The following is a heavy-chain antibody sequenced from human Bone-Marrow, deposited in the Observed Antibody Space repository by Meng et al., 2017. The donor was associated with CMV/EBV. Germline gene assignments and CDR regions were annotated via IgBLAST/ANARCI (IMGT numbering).Heavy chain of an antibody. CDR2: ISGGGDRT. D-gene: IGHD1-26*01. Sequence: SCKASGGTFSSYSITWVRQAPGKGLEWVSAISGGGDRTYNADSVRGRFTISRDESKNTVYLQMSSLRAEDTAVYYCAKGPLRSGSYPSYFDYWGQGALVTVSS. V-gene: IGHV3-23*01. CDR3: AKGPLRSGSYPSYFDY. CDR1: GGTFSSYS. J-gene: IGHJ4*02.